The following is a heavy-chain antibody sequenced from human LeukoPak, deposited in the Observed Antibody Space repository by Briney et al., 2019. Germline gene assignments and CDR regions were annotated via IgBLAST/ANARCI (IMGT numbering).Heavy chain of an antibody. J-gene: IGHJ4*02. CDR1: GFTFSSYW. V-gene: IGHV3-74*01. CDR2: INSDGSST. CDR3: ARAKYYYDSSGYWWYFDY. Sequence: GGSLRLSCAASGFTFSSYWMHWVRQAPGKGLVWVSRINSDGSSTSYADSVKGRFTISRDNAKNTLYLQMNSLRAEDTAVYYCARAKYYYDSSGYWWYFDYWGQGTLVTVSS. D-gene: IGHD3-22*01.